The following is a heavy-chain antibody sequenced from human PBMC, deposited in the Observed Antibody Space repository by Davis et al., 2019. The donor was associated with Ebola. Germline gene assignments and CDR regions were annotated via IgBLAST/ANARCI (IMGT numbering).Heavy chain of an antibody. Sequence: GESLKISCAASGFTFDDYGMSWVRQAPGKGLEWVSGINWNGGSTGYADSVKGRFTISRDNAKNSLYLQMNSLRAEDTAVYYCASLDTAMDYWGQGTLVTVSS. D-gene: IGHD5-18*01. J-gene: IGHJ4*02. CDR1: GFTFDDYG. V-gene: IGHV3-20*04. CDR3: ASLDTAMDY. CDR2: INWNGGST.